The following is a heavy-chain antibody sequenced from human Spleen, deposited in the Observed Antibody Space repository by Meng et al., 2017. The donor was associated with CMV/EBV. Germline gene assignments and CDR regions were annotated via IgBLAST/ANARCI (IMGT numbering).Heavy chain of an antibody. V-gene: IGHV1-69*02. CDR2: IIPILGIA. Sequence: KASGGTFSSYTISWVRQAPGKGLEWMGRIIPILGIANYAQKFQGRVTITADKSTSTAYMELSSLRSEDTAVYYCASGPSSTSNWFDPWGQGTLVTVSS. D-gene: IGHD2-2*01. CDR3: ASGPSSTSNWFDP. CDR1: GGTFSSYT. J-gene: IGHJ5*02.